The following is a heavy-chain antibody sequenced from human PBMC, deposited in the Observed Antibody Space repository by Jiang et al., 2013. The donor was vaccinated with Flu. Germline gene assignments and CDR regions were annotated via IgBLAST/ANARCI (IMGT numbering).Heavy chain of an antibody. CDR1: GASISSYY. J-gene: IGHJ5*01. CDR3: ASSEHAIRDFDWFDY. Sequence: VSGASISSYYWSWIRQPPGKGLEWIGYIYYSGNTNYNPSLKSRLTMSVDTSKNQFFLKLSSVTAADTAVYYCASSEHAIRDFDWFDYWGQGTLVTVSS. V-gene: IGHV4-59*01. D-gene: IGHD3-9*01. CDR2: IYYSGNT.